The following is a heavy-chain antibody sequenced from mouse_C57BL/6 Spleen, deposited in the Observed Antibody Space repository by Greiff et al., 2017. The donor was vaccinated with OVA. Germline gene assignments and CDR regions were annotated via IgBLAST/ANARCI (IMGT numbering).Heavy chain of an antibody. D-gene: IGHD2-1*01. CDR2: IDPNSGGT. Sequence: QVQLQQPGAELVKPGASVKLSCKALAYTFPSYWRHWGKQRPGRGLEWIGRIDPNSGGTKYNEKFKSKATLTVDKPSSTAYMQLSSLTSEDSAVYYCARYYGNYDYFDYWGQGTTLTVSS. J-gene: IGHJ2*01. CDR1: AYTFPSYW. CDR3: ARYYGNYDYFDY. V-gene: IGHV1-72*01.